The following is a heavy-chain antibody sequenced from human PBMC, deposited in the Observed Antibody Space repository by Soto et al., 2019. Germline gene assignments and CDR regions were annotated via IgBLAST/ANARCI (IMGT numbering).Heavy chain of an antibody. Sequence: SETLSLTCAVYGGSFSGYYWSWIRQPPGKGLEWIGEINHSGSTNYNPSLKSRVTISVDTSKNQFSLKLSSVTAADTAVYYCASTVNTFLSDWGQGTLVTAPQ. CDR1: GGSFSGYY. J-gene: IGHJ4*02. D-gene: IGHD3-16*01. V-gene: IGHV4-34*01. CDR3: ASTVNTFLSD. CDR2: INHSGST.